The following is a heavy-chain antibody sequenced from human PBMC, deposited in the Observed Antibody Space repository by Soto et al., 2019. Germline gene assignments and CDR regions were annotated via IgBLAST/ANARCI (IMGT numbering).Heavy chain of an antibody. Sequence: GGSLRLSCAASRFTFSTYAMSWVRQAPGKGLEWVSGISGGGGDTSYADSVRGRFTCSRDNSKNTLYLQMNSLRAEDTALYYCAKSLFGGPDIWGQGTRVTVSS. D-gene: IGHD2-15*01. CDR2: ISGGGGDT. V-gene: IGHV3-23*01. CDR3: AKSLFGGPDI. J-gene: IGHJ3*02. CDR1: RFTFSTYA.